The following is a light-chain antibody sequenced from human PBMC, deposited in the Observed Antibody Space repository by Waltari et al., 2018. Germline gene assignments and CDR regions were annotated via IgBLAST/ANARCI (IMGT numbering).Light chain of an antibody. Sequence: ELLLTQSTGTLHLTPGERAAPACRASQSVISIPLSRYQQNLGQAPRLLIYETSSRATGIPDRCSGSGSGTDFTITSSRLEAEDFAVYYCQQYDGEVVTFGGGTKVEI. V-gene: IGKV3-20*01. CDR2: ETS. J-gene: IGKJ4*01. CDR3: QQYDGEVVT. CDR1: QSVISIP.